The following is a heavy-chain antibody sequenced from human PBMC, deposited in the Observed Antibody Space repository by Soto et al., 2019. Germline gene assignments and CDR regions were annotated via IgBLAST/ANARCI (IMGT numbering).Heavy chain of an antibody. CDR1: GYTFTSYA. J-gene: IGHJ6*02. V-gene: IGHV1-3*01. Sequence: ASVKVSCKASGYTFTSYAMHWVRQAPGQGLEWMGWINAGNGNTKYSQKFQGRVTITRDTSASTAYMELSSLRSEDTAVYYCARDYYGSGNYPAYGMDVWGQGTTVTVSS. CDR2: INAGNGNT. D-gene: IGHD3-10*01. CDR3: ARDYYGSGNYPAYGMDV.